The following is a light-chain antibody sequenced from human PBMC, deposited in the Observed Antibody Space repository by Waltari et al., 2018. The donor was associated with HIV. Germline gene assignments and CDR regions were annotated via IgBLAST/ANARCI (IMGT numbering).Light chain of an antibody. CDR2: KNN. Sequence: QPVLTQPPSASGTPGQGVTISCSGSGSNIGTNYVYWFQQLPGTAPKLLIFKNNQRPSGVPDRFSGSKSGTSASLAISGLRSEDEADYYCVAWDDSLITPHVVFGGGTKLTVL. V-gene: IGLV1-47*01. J-gene: IGLJ2*01. CDR1: GSNIGTNY. CDR3: VAWDDSLITPHVV.